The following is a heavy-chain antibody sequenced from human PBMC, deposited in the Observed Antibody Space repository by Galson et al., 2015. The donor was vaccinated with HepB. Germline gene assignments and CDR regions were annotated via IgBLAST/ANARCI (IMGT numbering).Heavy chain of an antibody. V-gene: IGHV3-74*01. D-gene: IGHD3-16*01. Sequence: SLRLSCAASGFTFSSYWMHWVRQAPGKGLVWVSLIKTDGSTTSYADSVKGRFTISRDNAKNTLYLQMNGLRAEDTAVYYCATLRGKTNNFDYWGQGTLVTVSS. J-gene: IGHJ4*02. CDR3: ATLRGKTNNFDY. CDR2: IKTDGSTT. CDR1: GFTFSSYW.